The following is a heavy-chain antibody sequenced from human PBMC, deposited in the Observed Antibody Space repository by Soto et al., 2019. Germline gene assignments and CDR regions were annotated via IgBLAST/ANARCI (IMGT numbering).Heavy chain of an antibody. CDR3: AKTNLEWLSDAAFDL. Sequence: QVQLVESGGGVVQPGRSLRLSCAASGFTFSSHGMHWVRQAPGKGLEWVAVISYYGSNKFYADSVKGRFTISRDNSKNTLFLQMNSLRGDDTAVYYCAKTNLEWLSDAAFDLWGQGTSVTVSS. D-gene: IGHD3-3*01. CDR2: ISYYGSNK. CDR1: GFTFSSHG. J-gene: IGHJ3*01. V-gene: IGHV3-30*18.